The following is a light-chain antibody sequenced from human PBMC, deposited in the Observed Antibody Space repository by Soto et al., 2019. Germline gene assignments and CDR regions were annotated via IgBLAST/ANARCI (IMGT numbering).Light chain of an antibody. Sequence: EIVLTQSPATLSLSPGERATLSCRASQSVSSYLAWYQQKPGQAPRLLIYGASRRATGIPDRFSGSGSGSDFTLTRSRLGSEGVAVYYCPGCGTFAEGTKVDIK. CDR3: PGCGT. CDR1: QSVSSY. CDR2: GAS. J-gene: IGKJ1*01. V-gene: IGKV3-11*01.